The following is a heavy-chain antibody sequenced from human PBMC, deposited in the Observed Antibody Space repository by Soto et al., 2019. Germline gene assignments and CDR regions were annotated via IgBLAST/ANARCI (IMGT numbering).Heavy chain of an antibody. CDR1: GYTFTSYG. V-gene: IGHV1-18*01. CDR3: SRAAGYYDSSGYYPAEYFQQ. CDR2: ISAYNGNT. Sequence: QVQLVQSGAEVKKPGASVKVSCKASGYTFTSYGISWVRQAPGQGLEWMGWISAYNGNTNYAQKLQGRVTMTTDTSTSTAYMELRSLRSDDTAVYYCSRAAGYYDSSGYYPAEYFQQWGHGTLVTVSS. D-gene: IGHD3-22*01. J-gene: IGHJ1*01.